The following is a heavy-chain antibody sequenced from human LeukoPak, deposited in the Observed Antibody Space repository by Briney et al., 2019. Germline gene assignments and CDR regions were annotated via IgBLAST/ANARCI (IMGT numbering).Heavy chain of an antibody. Sequence: ASVKVSCKASGYTFTGYYMHWVRQAPGQGLEWMGWINPTSGGTNYAQKFQGRVTMTRDTSISTAYMELSRLRSDDRAVYCCARGDAERRGGYYYGMDVWGQGTTVTVSS. D-gene: IGHD2-21*01. CDR1: GYTFTGYY. V-gene: IGHV1-2*02. CDR3: ARGDAERRGGYYYGMDV. CDR2: INPTSGGT. J-gene: IGHJ6*02.